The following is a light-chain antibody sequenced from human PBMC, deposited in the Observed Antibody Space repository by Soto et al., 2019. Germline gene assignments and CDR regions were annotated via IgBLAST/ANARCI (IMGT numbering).Light chain of an antibody. J-gene: IGLJ1*01. CDR2: EVS. V-gene: IGLV2-14*03. Sequence: QSVLTQPASLSGSPGQSITISCTGTSSDVGGYNYVSWSQQHPGKAPKLLISEVSNRPSGVSNRFSGSKSGNTASLTISGLQADDEADYYCSSYTASSTLLFGTGTKGTVL. CDR3: SSYTASSTLL. CDR1: SSDVGGYNY.